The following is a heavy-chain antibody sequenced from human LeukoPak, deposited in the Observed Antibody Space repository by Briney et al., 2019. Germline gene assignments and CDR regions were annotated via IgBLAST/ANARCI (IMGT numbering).Heavy chain of an antibody. J-gene: IGHJ5*02. Sequence: ASVKVSCKASGYTFTGYYMHWVRQAPGQGLEWMGWINPNNGDTSYAQKFQGRVTMTRDTSINTAYMDLSRLRSDDTAVYYCAREGGCNGTSCYTGNWFDPWGQGTLVTVSS. CDR1: GYTFTGYY. V-gene: IGHV1-2*02. D-gene: IGHD2-2*02. CDR2: INPNNGDT. CDR3: AREGGCNGTSCYTGNWFDP.